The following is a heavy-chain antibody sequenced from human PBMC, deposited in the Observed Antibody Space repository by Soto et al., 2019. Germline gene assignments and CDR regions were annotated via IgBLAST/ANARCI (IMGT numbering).Heavy chain of an antibody. CDR1: GSTFSSYA. Sequence: SVKVSCKASGSTFSSYAISWVRQAPGQGLEWMGGIIPIFGTANYAQKFQGRVTITADESTSTAYMELSSLRSEDTAVYYCAREGYCSGGSCPPGYYGMDVWGQGTTVTVSS. J-gene: IGHJ6*02. CDR3: AREGYCSGGSCPPGYYGMDV. D-gene: IGHD2-15*01. CDR2: IIPIFGTA. V-gene: IGHV1-69*13.